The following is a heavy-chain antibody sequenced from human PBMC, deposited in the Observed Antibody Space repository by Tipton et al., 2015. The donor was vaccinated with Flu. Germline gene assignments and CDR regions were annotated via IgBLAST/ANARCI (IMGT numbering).Heavy chain of an antibody. J-gene: IGHJ4*02. CDR1: GYSISSGYY. D-gene: IGHD4-23*01. Sequence: TLSLTCTVSGYSISSGYYWGWIRQPPGKGLEWIGSIYHSGSTYYNPSLKSRVTISVDTSKNQFPLKLSSVTAADTAVYYCASSYYGGNFFLDYWGQGTLVTVSS. CDR3: ASSYYGGNFFLDY. V-gene: IGHV4-38-2*02. CDR2: IYHSGST.